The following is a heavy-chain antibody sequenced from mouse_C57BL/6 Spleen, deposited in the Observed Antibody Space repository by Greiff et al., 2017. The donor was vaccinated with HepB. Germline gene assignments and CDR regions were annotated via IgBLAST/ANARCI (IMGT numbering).Heavy chain of an antibody. CDR1: GFNIKDDY. Sequence: EVQLQQSGAELVRPGASVKLSCTASGFNIKDDYMHWVKQRPEQGLEWIGWIDPENGDTEYASKFQGKATITADTSSNTTYLQLSSLTSEDTAVYYFSTFSSVSWFAYWGQGTLVTVSA. J-gene: IGHJ3*01. CDR2: IDPENGDT. V-gene: IGHV14-4*01. CDR3: STFSSVSWFAY. D-gene: IGHD6-1*01.